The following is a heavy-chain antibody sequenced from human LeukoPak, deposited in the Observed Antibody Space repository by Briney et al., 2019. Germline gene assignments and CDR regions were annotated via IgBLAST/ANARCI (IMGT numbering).Heavy chain of an antibody. Sequence: ASVKVSCKASGYTFTSNDINWVRQATGRGLEWMGWMNPNSGNTGYAQKFQGRVTMIRNTSISTAYMELSSLRSEDTAVYYCVRIAVAGTGKGFDYWGQGTLVTVSS. CDR1: GYTFTSND. J-gene: IGHJ4*02. CDR3: VRIAVAGTGKGFDY. CDR2: MNPNSGNT. V-gene: IGHV1-8*01. D-gene: IGHD6-19*01.